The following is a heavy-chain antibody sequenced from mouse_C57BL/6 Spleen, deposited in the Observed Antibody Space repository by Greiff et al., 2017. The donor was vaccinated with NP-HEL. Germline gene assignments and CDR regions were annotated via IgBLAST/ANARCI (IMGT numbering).Heavy chain of an antibody. Sequence: VQLKQSGPVLVKPGASVKMSCKASGYTFTDYYMNWVKQSHGKSLEWIGVINPYNGGTSYNQKFKGKATLTVDKSSSTAYMELNSLTSEDSAVYYWARSAYDYDTGYAMDYWGQGTSVTVSS. CDR2: INPYNGGT. CDR1: GYTFTDYY. V-gene: IGHV1-19*01. D-gene: IGHD2-4*01. J-gene: IGHJ4*01. CDR3: ARSAYDYDTGYAMDY.